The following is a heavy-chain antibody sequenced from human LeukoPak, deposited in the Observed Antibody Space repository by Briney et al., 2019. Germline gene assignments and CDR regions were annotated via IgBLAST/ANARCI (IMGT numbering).Heavy chain of an antibody. CDR3: ARVGGPNYYYYGMDV. D-gene: IGHD3-16*01. V-gene: IGHV4-30-4*01. CDR1: GGSISSGDYY. Sequence: PSETLSLICTVSGGSISSGDYYWSWIRQPPGKGLEWIGYIYYSGSTYYNPSLKSRVTISVDTSKSQFSLKLSSVTAADTAVYYCARVGGPNYYYYGMDVWGQGTTVTVSS. J-gene: IGHJ6*02. CDR2: IYYSGST.